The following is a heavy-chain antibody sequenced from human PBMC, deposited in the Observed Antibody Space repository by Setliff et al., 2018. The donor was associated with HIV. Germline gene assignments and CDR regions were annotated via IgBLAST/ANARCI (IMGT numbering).Heavy chain of an antibody. V-gene: IGHV1-3*01. CDR3: ARGGGYDVVIYFDY. CDR2: INAGTGNT. D-gene: IGHD5-12*01. J-gene: IGHJ4*02. CDR1: GYRFTGYA. Sequence: GASVKVSCKAYGYRFTGYAIHWVRQAPGQRFEWMGWINAGTGNTRYSQTFQGRVTITRDTSASTAYMELSSLRSEETAVYYCARGGGYDVVIYFDYWGQGTLVTVSS.